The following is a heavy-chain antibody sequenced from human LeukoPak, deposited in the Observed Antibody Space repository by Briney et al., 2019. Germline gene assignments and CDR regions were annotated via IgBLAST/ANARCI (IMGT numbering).Heavy chain of an antibody. Sequence: GGSLRLSCAASGFTFSSYWMHWVRQAPGKGLVWVSRINTDGSSTSYADSVKGRFTISRDNAKNTLYLQMNSLRAEDTAVYYCARDGYGDYGRNDFWGQGTLVTVSS. CDR1: GFTFSSYW. CDR2: INTDGSST. D-gene: IGHD4-17*01. CDR3: ARDGYGDYGRNDF. V-gene: IGHV3-74*01. J-gene: IGHJ4*02.